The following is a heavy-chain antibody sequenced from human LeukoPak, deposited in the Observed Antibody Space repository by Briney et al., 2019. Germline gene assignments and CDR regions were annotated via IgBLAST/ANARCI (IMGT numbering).Heavy chain of an antibody. J-gene: IGHJ4*02. CDR3: ARDLKKYDY. V-gene: IGHV3-21*01. CDR2: VCSSSTYI. CDR1: GFTLSSYS. Sequence: GGSLRLSCAASGFTLSSYSMNWVRQAPGKGLEWVSSVCSSSTYIYYADSVKGRFTISRDNAKNSLYLQMNSLRAEDTAVYYCARDLKKYDYWGQGTLVTVSS.